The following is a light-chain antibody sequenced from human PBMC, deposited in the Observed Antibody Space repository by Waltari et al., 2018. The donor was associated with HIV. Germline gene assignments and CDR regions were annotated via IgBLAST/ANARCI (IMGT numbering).Light chain of an antibody. CDR2: DVS. Sequence: QSALTQPASVSGSPGQSITLSCTGTSSDVGGYNYVSWYQRHPDKAPKLIIYDVSNRPSGVSNRFSGSKSGNRASLTRSGLQAEDEADYYCSSYTSSSTRVFGGGTTVTVL. V-gene: IGLV2-14*03. CDR1: SSDVGGYNY. CDR3: SSYTSSSTRV. J-gene: IGLJ3*02.